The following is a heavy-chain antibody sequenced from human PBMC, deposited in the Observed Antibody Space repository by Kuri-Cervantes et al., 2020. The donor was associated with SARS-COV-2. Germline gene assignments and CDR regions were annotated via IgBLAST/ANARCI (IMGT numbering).Heavy chain of an antibody. D-gene: IGHD6-6*01. CDR3: ARGDGAYSSSSPFDY. J-gene: IGHJ4*02. V-gene: IGHV4-59*01. CDR2: IYYSGST. Sequence: SQTLSLTCAVYGGSFSGYYWSWIRQPPGKGLEWIGYIYYSGSTNYNPSLKSRVTISVDTSKNQFSLKLSSVTAADTAVYYCARGDGAYSSSSPFDYWGQGTLVTVSS. CDR1: GGSFSGYY.